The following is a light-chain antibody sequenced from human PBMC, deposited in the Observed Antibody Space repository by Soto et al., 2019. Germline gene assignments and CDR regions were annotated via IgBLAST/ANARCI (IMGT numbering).Light chain of an antibody. CDR3: QQYGTSPVT. Sequence: EIVLTQSPGTLSLSPGERATLSCRASQNVRSDYLAWYQQKPGQAPRLLIYGASIRATGIPDRFSGSGSGTDFTLTISGLEPEDFAVFYCQQYGTSPVTFGPGTKVDIK. J-gene: IGKJ3*01. CDR1: QNVRSDY. CDR2: GAS. V-gene: IGKV3-20*01.